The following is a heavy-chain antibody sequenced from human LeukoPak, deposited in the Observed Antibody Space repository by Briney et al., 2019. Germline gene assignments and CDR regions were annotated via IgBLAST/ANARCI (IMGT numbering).Heavy chain of an antibody. D-gene: IGHD3-22*01. CDR1: GYTFTGYY. CDR2: INPNSGGT. V-gene: IGHV1-2*02. CDR3: ARDYYDSSGYYRH. J-gene: IGHJ4*02. Sequence: ASVKVSCKASGYTFTGYYMHWVRQAPGQGLEWMGWINPNSGGTNYAQKFQGRVTMTRDTSISTAYMELSRLRSDDTAVYYCARDYYDSSGYYRHWGQGTLVTVSS.